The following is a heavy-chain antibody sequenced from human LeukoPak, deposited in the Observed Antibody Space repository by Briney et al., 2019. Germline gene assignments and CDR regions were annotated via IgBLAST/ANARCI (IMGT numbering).Heavy chain of an antibody. J-gene: IGHJ4*02. CDR1: GFTFSSYG. CDR2: ISYDGSNK. D-gene: IGHD2-8*02. Sequence: GGSLRLSCAASGFTFSSYGMHWVRQAPGKGLEWVAVISYDGSNKYYADSVKGRFTVSRDNSKNTLYLQMNSLRAEDTAVYYCAKDFRSLWSLYYFDYWGQGTLVTVSS. V-gene: IGHV3-30*18. CDR3: AKDFRSLWSLYYFDY.